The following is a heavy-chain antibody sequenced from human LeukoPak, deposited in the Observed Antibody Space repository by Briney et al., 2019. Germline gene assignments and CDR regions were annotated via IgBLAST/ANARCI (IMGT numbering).Heavy chain of an antibody. J-gene: IGHJ5*02. V-gene: IGHV4-59*01. CDR3: ARGSGYSYGARFDP. D-gene: IGHD5-18*01. CDR1: GGSISSYY. CDR2: IYYSGST. Sequence: PSETLSLTCTVSGGSISSYYWSWIRQPPGKGLEWIWYIYYSGSTNYNPSLKSRVTISVDTSKNQFSLKLSSVTAADTAVYYCARGSGYSYGARFDPWGQGTLVTVSS.